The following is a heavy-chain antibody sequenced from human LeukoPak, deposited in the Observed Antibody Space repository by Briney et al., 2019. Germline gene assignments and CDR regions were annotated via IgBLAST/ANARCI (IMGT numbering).Heavy chain of an antibody. CDR1: GGTFSSYA. V-gene: IGHV1-69*04. CDR3: ARDLTQDIVVVPAAISAFDI. Sequence: SVNVSCKASGGTFSSYAISWVRQAPGQGLEWMGRIIPILGIANYAQKFQGRVTITADKSTSTAYMELSSLRSEDTAVYYCARDLTQDIVVVPAAISAFDIWGQGTMVTVSS. CDR2: IIPILGIA. D-gene: IGHD2-2*01. J-gene: IGHJ3*02.